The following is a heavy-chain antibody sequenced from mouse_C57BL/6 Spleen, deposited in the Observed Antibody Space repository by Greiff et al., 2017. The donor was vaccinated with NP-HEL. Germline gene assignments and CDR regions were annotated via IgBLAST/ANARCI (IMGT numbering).Heavy chain of an antibody. D-gene: IGHD2-4*01. J-gene: IGHJ4*01. CDR1: GFSLTSYG. Sequence: VKVVESGPGLVAPSQSLSITCTVSGFSLTSYGVHWVRQPPGKGLEWLGVIWAGGSTNYNSALMSRLSISKDNSKSQVFLKMNSLQTDDTAMYYCARGDYSIGNYYYAMDYWGQGTSVTVSS. CDR2: IWAGGST. V-gene: IGHV2-9*02. CDR3: ARGDYSIGNYYYAMDY.